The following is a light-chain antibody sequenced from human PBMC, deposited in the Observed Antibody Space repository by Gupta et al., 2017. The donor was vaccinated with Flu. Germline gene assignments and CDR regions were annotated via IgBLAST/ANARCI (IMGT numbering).Light chain of an antibody. CDR2: GAS. CDR1: QSITSTT. CDR3: HQFGSTPET. V-gene: IGKV3-20*01. J-gene: IGKJ2*01. Sequence: GTLSLSPGERATLSCRASQSITSTTLAWYQQKPGQAPRLLMNGASSRATGVPDRFSGSGSGTXFTLTIXRLEPEDFAVYYCHQFGSTPETFGXGTRLQIK.